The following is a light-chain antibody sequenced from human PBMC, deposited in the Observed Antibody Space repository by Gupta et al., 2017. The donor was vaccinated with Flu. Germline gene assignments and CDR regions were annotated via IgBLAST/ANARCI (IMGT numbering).Light chain of an antibody. Sequence: SSDIGNYDYVSGYQQHPGKAPKLMIYSITERPSGVPERFSGSKSGKTASLTISGLQSEDEASYYCCSYAGTFTFVFGGGTNLTVL. V-gene: IGLV2-11*03. J-gene: IGLJ2*01. CDR2: SIT. CDR1: SSDIGNYDY. CDR3: CSYAGTFTFV.